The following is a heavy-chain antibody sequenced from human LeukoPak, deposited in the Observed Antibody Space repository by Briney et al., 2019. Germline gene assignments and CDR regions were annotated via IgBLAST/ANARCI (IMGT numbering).Heavy chain of an antibody. CDR1: AFSPSSYS. J-gene: IGHJ6*02. D-gene: IGHD3-3*01. Sequence: AGSLTPSCAPSAFSPSSYSMNWVRPAAGKGLEWVSSISISSNFIYYADSVKGRFTVSRDNAKSSLFLQMNILRAEDTAVYFCARDGHGDGFLSGYSYFGMDVWGQGTTVTVAS. V-gene: IGHV3-21*01. CDR2: ISISSNFI. CDR3: ARDGHGDGFLSGYSYFGMDV.